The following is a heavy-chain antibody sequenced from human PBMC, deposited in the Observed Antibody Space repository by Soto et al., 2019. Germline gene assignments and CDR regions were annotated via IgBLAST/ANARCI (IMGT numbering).Heavy chain of an antibody. CDR2: IYYSGST. CDR3: ARGVYVDYWVDAFDI. Sequence: QVQLQESGPGLVKPSQTLSLTCTVSGGSISSGGYYWSWISQHPGKGLEWIGYIYYSGSTYYNPSLKSRVTISVDTSKNQFSLKLSSVTAADTAVYYCARGVYVDYWVDAFDIWGQGTMVTVSS. V-gene: IGHV4-31*03. D-gene: IGHD4-17*01. CDR1: GGSISSGGYY. J-gene: IGHJ3*02.